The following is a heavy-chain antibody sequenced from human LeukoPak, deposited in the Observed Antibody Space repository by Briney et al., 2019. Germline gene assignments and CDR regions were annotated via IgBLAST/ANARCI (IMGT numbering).Heavy chain of an antibody. J-gene: IGHJ3*02. D-gene: IGHD3-16*01. V-gene: IGHV4-59*01. Sequence: SETLSLTCTVSGGSISGYYWTWIRQPPGKGLEWIGYIYYSGSTNYNPSLKSRVTISVDTSKNQFSLKLSSVTAADTAVYYCARDRAGGDAFDIWGQGTMVTVSS. CDR3: ARDRAGGDAFDI. CDR2: IYYSGST. CDR1: GGSISGYY.